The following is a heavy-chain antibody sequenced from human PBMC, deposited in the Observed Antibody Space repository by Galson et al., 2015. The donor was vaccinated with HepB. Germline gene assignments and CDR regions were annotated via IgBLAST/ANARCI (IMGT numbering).Heavy chain of an antibody. CDR1: GYTFTSYD. Sequence: SVKVSCKASGYTFTSYDINWVRQATGQGLEWMGWMNPNSGNTGYAQKFQGRVTMTRNTSISTAYMELSSLSSEDTAVYYCARGVVHYYDSSGYSLDAFDIWGQGTMVTVSS. V-gene: IGHV1-8*01. CDR2: MNPNSGNT. D-gene: IGHD3-22*01. CDR3: ARGVVHYYDSSGYSLDAFDI. J-gene: IGHJ3*02.